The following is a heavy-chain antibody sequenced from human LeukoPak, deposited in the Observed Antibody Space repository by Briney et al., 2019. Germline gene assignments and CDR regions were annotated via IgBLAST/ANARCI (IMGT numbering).Heavy chain of an antibody. V-gene: IGHV4-30-2*01. CDR3: ASAPIPTVTMVRDATYYYGMDV. Sequence: SETLSLTCAVSGGSISSGGYSWSWIRQPPGKGLEWIGYIYHSGSTYYNPSLKSRVTISVDRSKNQFSLELSSVTAADTAVYYCASAPIPTVTMVRDATYYYGMDVWGQGTTVTVSS. D-gene: IGHD3-10*01. J-gene: IGHJ6*02. CDR1: GGSISSGGYS. CDR2: IYHSGST.